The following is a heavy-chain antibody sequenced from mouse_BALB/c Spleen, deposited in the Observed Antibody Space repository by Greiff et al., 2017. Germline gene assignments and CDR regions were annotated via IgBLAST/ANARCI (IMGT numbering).Heavy chain of an antibody. J-gene: IGHJ2*01. CDR2: ISSGGGST. D-gene: IGHD2-1*01. V-gene: IGHV5-12-1*01. Sequence: EVQLVESGGGLVKPGGSLKLSCAASGFAFSSYDMSWVRQTPEKRLEWVAYISSGGGSTYYPDTVKGRFTISRDNAKNTLYLQMSSLKSEDTAMYYCARLGYGNYYFDYWGQGTTLTVSS. CDR1: GFAFSSYD. CDR3: ARLGYGNYYFDY.